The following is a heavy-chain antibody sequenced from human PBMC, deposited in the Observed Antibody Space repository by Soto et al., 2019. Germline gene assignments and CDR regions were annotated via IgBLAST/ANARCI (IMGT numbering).Heavy chain of an antibody. D-gene: IGHD3-22*01. Sequence: PGGSLRLSCAASGFTFSNAWMSWVRQAPGKGLEWVGRIKSKTDGGTTDYAAPVKGRFTISRDDSKNTLYLQMNSLQTEDTAVYYCTTEKDYYYTPGWFDLWGERTLVTVSS. CDR2: IKSKTDGGTT. CDR3: TTEKDYYYTPGWFDL. J-gene: IGHJ5*02. CDR1: GFTFSNAW. V-gene: IGHV3-15*01.